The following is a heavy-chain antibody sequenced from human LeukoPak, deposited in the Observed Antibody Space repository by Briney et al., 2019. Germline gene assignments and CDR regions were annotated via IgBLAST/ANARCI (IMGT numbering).Heavy chain of an antibody. D-gene: IGHD3-9*01. V-gene: IGHV3-48*04. J-gene: IGHJ4*02. CDR3: ARTYYDILTGYNPYFDY. CDR1: GFTFSSYS. Sequence: GSLLLSCAASGFTFSSYSMNWVRQAPGKGLEWVSYISSSSSTIYYADSVKGRFTISRDNAKNLLYLQMNSLRAEDTAVYYCARTYYDILTGYNPYFDYWGQGILVTVSS. CDR2: ISSSSSTI.